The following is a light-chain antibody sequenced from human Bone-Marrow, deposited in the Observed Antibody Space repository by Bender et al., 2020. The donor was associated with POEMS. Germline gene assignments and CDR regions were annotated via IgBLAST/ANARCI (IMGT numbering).Light chain of an antibody. CDR2: TNN. J-gene: IGLJ3*02. CDR3: VAWDASLNGWV. V-gene: IGLV1-44*01. CDR1: GSNIGGYP. Sequence: QSALTQPASVSGTPGQRVTISCSGSGSNIGGYPVNWYQQLPGTAPRLLIYTNNERPSGVPDRFSGSKSGTSASLAITRLQSDDEAIYFCVAWDASLNGWVFGGGTKLTVL.